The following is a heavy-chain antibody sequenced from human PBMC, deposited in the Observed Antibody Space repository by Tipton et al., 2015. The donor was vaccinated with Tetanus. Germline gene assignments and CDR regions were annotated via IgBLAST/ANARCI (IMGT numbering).Heavy chain of an antibody. CDR2: ISHSGSS. Sequence: TLSLTCTVSGGSFSLYYWNWVRQSPGKGLEWIGEISHSGSSSYSPSLKSRVTISVDISKNQFSLRLRSVAAADTAVYYCARGGRDAYNNPLGAFDVWGRGTTVTVSS. CDR1: GGSFSLYY. J-gene: IGHJ3*01. D-gene: IGHD5-24*01. V-gene: IGHV4-34*01. CDR3: ARGGRDAYNNPLGAFDV.